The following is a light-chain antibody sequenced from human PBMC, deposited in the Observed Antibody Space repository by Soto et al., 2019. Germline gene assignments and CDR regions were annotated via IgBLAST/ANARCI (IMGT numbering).Light chain of an antibody. CDR2: DVS. CDR1: SINVGGYNF. Sequence: QSVLTQPRSVSGSPGQSVTISCTGTSINVGGYNFVSWYQQHPGKAPKLMMYDVSQRPSGVPDRFSASKSGNTASLTISGLQADDEADYYCSSFAGTNTFALYVFXTGTKVTVL. J-gene: IGLJ1*01. V-gene: IGLV2-11*01. CDR3: SSFAGTNTFALYV.